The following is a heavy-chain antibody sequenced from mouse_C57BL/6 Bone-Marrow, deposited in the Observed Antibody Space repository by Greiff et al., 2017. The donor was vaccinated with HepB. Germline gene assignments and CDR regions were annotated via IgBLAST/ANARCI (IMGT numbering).Heavy chain of an antibody. CDR1: GFTFSSFG. D-gene: IGHD1-1*01. CDR3: ARDGSSYRYFDV. J-gene: IGHJ1*01. CDR2: ISSGSSTI. Sequence: EVKLVESGGGLVQPGGSRKLSCAASGFTFSSFGMHWVRQAPEKGLEWVAYISSGSSTIYYADTVQGRFTISRDNPKNTLFLQMTSLRSEDTAMYYCARDGSSYRYFDVWGAGTTVTVSS. V-gene: IGHV5-17*02.